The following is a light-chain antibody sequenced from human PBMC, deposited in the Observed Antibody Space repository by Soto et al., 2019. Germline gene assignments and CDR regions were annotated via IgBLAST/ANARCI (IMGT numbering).Light chain of an antibody. CDR3: QQRSNWPPLT. Sequence: EIVLTQSPATLSLSPGERATLSCRASQSVSSYLAWYQQKPGQAPRLLIYDASNRATGIPARFSGSGSGTNFTLTISSLEQEDFAVYYYQQRSNWPPLTFGGGTKVEIK. V-gene: IGKV3-11*01. J-gene: IGKJ4*01. CDR1: QSVSSY. CDR2: DAS.